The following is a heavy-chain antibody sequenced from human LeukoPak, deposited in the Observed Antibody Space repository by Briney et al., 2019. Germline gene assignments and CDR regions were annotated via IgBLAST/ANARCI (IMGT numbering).Heavy chain of an antibody. CDR1: GFTFNRRG. Sequence: GGSLRLSCAASGFTFNRRGMHWVRQAPGKGLEWVAFVRYDGGNEYYGDSVRGRFTISRDDFRNTLSLYMASLTPEDTAVYYCAKDGDDCIDSWGQGTLVTVSS. D-gene: IGHD3-22*01. J-gene: IGHJ4*02. V-gene: IGHV3-30*02. CDR3: AKDGDDCIDS. CDR2: VRYDGGNE.